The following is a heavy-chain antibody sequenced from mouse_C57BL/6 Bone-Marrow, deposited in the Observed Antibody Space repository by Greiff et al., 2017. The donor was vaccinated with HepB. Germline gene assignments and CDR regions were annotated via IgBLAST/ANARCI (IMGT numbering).Heavy chain of an antibody. CDR3: ARPLYDGYPSYAMDY. Sequence: EVHLVESGGDLVKPGGSLKLSCAASGFTFSSYGMSWVRQTPDKRLEWVATISSGGSYTYYPDSVKGRFTISRDNAKNTLYLQMSSLKSDDTAMYYCARPLYDGYPSYAMDYWGQGTSVTVSS. CDR1: GFTFSSYG. D-gene: IGHD2-3*01. J-gene: IGHJ4*01. CDR2: ISSGGSYT. V-gene: IGHV5-6*01.